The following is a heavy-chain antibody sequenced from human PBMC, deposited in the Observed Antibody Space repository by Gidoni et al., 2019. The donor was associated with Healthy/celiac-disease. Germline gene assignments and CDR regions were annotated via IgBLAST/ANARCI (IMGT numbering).Heavy chain of an antibody. CDR2: ISSSSSYI. J-gene: IGHJ4*02. D-gene: IGHD6-19*01. V-gene: IGHV3-21*01. CDR3: ARDGGAVAGRDGDDFDY. Sequence: AGFTFSSYSMNWVRQAPGKGLEWVSSISSSSSYIYYADSVKGRFTISRDNAKNSLYLQMNSLRAEDTAVYYCARDGGAVAGRDGDDFDYWGQGTLVTVSS. CDR1: GFTFSSYS.